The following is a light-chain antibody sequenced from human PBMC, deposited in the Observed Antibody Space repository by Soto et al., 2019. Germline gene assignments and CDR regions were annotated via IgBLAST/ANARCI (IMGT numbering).Light chain of an antibody. V-gene: IGKV2-24*01. CDR2: EIS. J-gene: IGKJ1*01. Sequence: IVMTQTPLSLPVTLGQPASISCRSSRSLVHSDGNTYLYWFQQRPGQPPRLLIYEISKRFSGVPDRFSGSGAGTDFTLRISRVEAEDVAVYYCMQATELRTFGQGTKVEIK. CDR1: RSLVHSDGNTY. CDR3: MQATELRT.